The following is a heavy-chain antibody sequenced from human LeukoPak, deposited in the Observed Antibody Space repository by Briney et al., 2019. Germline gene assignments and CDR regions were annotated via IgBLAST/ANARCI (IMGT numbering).Heavy chain of an antibody. J-gene: IGHJ4*02. Sequence: PGGSLRLSCAASGFTFSSYWMHWVRQAPGKGLVWVSRINSDGSSTSYADSVKGRFTISRDNAKNTLYLQMNSLRAEDTAVYYCARDPRDYDFWSASGGYWGQGTLVTVSS. CDR2: INSDGSST. D-gene: IGHD3-3*01. CDR3: ARDPRDYDFWSASGGY. V-gene: IGHV3-74*01. CDR1: GFTFSSYW.